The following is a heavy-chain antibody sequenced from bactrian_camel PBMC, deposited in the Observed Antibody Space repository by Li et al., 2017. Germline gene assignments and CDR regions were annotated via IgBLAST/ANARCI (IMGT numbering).Heavy chain of an antibody. J-gene: IGHJ4*01. CDR1: GFTYTTYR. CDR2: IDSDGQT. D-gene: IGHD1*01. V-gene: IGHV3S67*01. Sequence: EVQLVESGGGSVQAGGSLRLSCAISGFTYTTYRMGWFRQYSGSQYEGVAAIDSDGQTSYADSVRARFSISRDNAKNVLYLQMNNLKPEDTAKYYCAADGLSGSGVVGVPYYAYSGQGTQVTVS.